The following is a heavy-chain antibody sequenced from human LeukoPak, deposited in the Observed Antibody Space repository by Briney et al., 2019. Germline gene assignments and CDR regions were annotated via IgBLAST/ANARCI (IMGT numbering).Heavy chain of an antibody. D-gene: IGHD1-14*01. Sequence: KPGGSLRLSCAPSGFTFSSCGFNWVRQAPGKGLEWVSSIGPTGTDRYYADSVRGRFTISRDNAKNSVYLQMDSLRDEDTAVYYCATETIGRHYDYWGQGTLLTVSS. V-gene: IGHV3-21*01. CDR3: ATETIGRHYDY. CDR2: IGPTGTDR. J-gene: IGHJ4*02. CDR1: GFTFSSCG.